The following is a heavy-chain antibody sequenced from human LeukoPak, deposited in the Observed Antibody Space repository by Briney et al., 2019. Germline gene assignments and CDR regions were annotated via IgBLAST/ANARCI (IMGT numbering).Heavy chain of an antibody. V-gene: IGHV1-2*02. CDR1: GYTFTSYY. CDR2: INPNSGGT. D-gene: IGHD3-22*01. CDR3: ARAILSHPTSIVVGDRELVHFAY. Sequence: ASVKVSCKASGYTFTSYYMHWVRQAPGQGLEWMGWINPNSGGTSYAQKFQGRVTMTRDTSISTAYMELSRLRSEDTAVDYCARAILSHPTSIVVGDRELVHFAYWGQGTLVTVSS. J-gene: IGHJ4*02.